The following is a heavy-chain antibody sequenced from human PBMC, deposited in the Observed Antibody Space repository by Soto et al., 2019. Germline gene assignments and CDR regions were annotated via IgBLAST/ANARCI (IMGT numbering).Heavy chain of an antibody. CDR1: GYTFTSYG. CDR2: ISAYNGNT. D-gene: IGHD6-6*01. V-gene: IGHV1-18*04. Sequence: QVQLVQSGAEVKKPGASVKVSCKASGYTFTSYGISWVRQAPGQGLEWMGWISAYNGNTNYAQKLQGRVTMTTDTSTSRAYLELRSLRSDDTAVYYCARDARSSSSPPRDYYYGRDVWGQGTTVTVSS. CDR3: ARDARSSSSPPRDYYYGRDV. J-gene: IGHJ6*02.